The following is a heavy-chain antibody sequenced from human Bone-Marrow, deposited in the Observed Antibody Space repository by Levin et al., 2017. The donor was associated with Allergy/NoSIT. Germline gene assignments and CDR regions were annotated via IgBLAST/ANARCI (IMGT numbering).Heavy chain of an antibody. D-gene: IGHD6-19*01. J-gene: IGHJ3*02. CDR2: IKEDGSAK. CDR3: ARLGSGWYGEAFDI. Sequence: GGSLRLSCAASGFTFSDYWMSWVRQAPGKGLEWVASIKEDGSAKYYVDSVKGRFTISRDNAKNSFYLQVNSLRVEATALYYCARLGSGWYGEAFDIWGQGTMVTVSS. V-gene: IGHV3-7*01. CDR1: GFTFSDYW.